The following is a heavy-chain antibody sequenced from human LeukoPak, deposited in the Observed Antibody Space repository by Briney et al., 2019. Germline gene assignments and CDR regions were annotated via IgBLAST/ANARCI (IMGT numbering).Heavy chain of an antibody. CDR3: AAQVNYHDSTVWDP. Sequence: ASVKVSCKASGFTFRTSAVQWVRQARGQRLEWIGWTVVGSGNTNYAQKFQERVTISRDMSTSTAYMELSSLRSEDTAVYYCAAQVNYHDSTVWDPWGQGTLVTVST. V-gene: IGHV1-58*01. CDR2: TVVGSGNT. J-gene: IGHJ5*02. D-gene: IGHD3-22*01. CDR1: GFTFRTSA.